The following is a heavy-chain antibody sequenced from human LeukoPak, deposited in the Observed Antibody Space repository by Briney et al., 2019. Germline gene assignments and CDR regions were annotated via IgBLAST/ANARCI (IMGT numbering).Heavy chain of an antibody. Sequence: SETLSLTCNVSGDSINTRSYYWAWIRQPPGKGLEWIGSIYYSGSTYYNPSLKSRVAISVDPSKNQFSHNLSSVTGAGRAVIFWARLGATTYRSDYWGEGTLVTVSS. J-gene: IGHJ4*02. CDR2: IYYSGST. V-gene: IGHV4-39*01. CDR3: ARLGATTYRSDY. CDR1: GDSINTRSYY. D-gene: IGHD4-17*01.